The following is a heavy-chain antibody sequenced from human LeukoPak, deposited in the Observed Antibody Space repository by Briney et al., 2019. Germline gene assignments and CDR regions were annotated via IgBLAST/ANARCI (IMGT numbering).Heavy chain of an antibody. CDR2: IRYDGSNK. CDR3: TRHLDYVGYYYYYMDV. J-gene: IGHJ6*03. CDR1: GFTFSSYG. V-gene: IGHV3-30*02. D-gene: IGHD4-17*01. Sequence: GGSLRLSCAASGFTFSSYGMHWVRQAPGKGLEWVAFIRYDGSNKYYADSVKGRFTISRDNSKNTLYLQMNSLRAEDTAVYYCTRHLDYVGYYYYYMDVWGKGTTVTVSS.